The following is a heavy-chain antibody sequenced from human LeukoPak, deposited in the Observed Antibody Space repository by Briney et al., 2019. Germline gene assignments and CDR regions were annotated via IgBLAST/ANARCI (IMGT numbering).Heavy chain of an antibody. Sequence: PGGSLRLSCAASGFTFDDYAMHWVRQAPGKGLEWVSGISWNSGSIGYADSVKGRFTISRDNAKNSLYLQMNSLRAEDTALYYCAKGRYQWATMNVPFDYWGQGTLVTVSS. CDR2: ISWNSGSI. CDR1: GFTFDDYA. J-gene: IGHJ4*02. D-gene: IGHD5-12*01. CDR3: AKGRYQWATMNVPFDY. V-gene: IGHV3-9*01.